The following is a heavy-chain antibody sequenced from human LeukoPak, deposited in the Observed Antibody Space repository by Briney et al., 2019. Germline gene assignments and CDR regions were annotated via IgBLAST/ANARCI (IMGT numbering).Heavy chain of an antibody. CDR3: VTLTADVDQHAFDM. V-gene: IGHV3-74*01. CDR1: GFTFSSYW. Sequence: GGSLRLSCAASGFTFSSYWVHWVRQAPGKGLVWVSRINPDGTNTSHADSVKGRFTIARDSPENTVSLHMNSMRAEDTAVYYCVTLTADVDQHAFDMWGQGTMVTVSS. D-gene: IGHD2-21*02. CDR2: INPDGTNT. J-gene: IGHJ3*02.